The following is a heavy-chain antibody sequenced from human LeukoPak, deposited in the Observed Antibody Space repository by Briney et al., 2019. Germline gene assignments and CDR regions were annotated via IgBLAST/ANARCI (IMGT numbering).Heavy chain of an antibody. V-gene: IGHV3-7*01. J-gene: IGHJ4*02. CDR1: GFTFSSYW. CDR2: IKQDGSEK. D-gene: IGHD4-17*01. CDR3: ARDLTDYGDFISY. Sequence: GGSLRLSCAGTGFTFSSYWMSWVRQAPGKGLEWVANIKQDGSEKYYVDSVKGRFTISRDNAKNSLHLQMNSLRAEDTAVYYCARDLTDYGDFISYWGQGTLVTVSS.